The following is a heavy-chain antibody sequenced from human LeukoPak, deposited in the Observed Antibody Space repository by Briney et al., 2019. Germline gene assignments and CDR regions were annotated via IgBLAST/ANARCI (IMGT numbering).Heavy chain of an antibody. V-gene: IGHV3-7*01. D-gene: IGHD5-12*01. Sequence: PGGSLRLSCAASGFTFNNYWMTWVRQAPGKGLEWVGNINLDGSDKYYGDSVKGRFTISRDNAKNSLYLQMNSLRAEDTAVYYCARTYSGYDRRTDYWGQGTLVTVSS. CDR3: ARTYSGYDRRTDY. CDR1: GFTFNNYW. J-gene: IGHJ4*02. CDR2: INLDGSDK.